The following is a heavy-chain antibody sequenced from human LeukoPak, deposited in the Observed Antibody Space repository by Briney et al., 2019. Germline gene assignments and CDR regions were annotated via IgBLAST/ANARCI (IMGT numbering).Heavy chain of an antibody. D-gene: IGHD3-16*01. J-gene: IGHJ3*02. Sequence: GRSLRLSCAASGFTFTSYAMHWVRQAPGKGLEWVAVISYDGSNKYYADSVKGRFTISRDNSKNSLYLQMNSLRAEDTAVYYCARFGQIDAFDIWGQGTMVTVSS. CDR2: ISYDGSNK. CDR3: ARFGQIDAFDI. CDR1: GFTFTSYA. V-gene: IGHV3-30-3*01.